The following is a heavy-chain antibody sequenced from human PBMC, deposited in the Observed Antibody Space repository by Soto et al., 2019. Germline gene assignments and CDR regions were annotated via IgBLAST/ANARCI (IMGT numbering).Heavy chain of an antibody. J-gene: IGHJ5*02. Sequence: QAQLVQSGDEVKKRGSSVKVSCKAPGDYFGGYTFNWVRQAPGRGLEWMGGIIPIFRTANYAQRFQGRLTMTADDLTATVSMVLTSLKSDDTAVYYCARGAEGTVDYNWFDTWGQVTLVTVSS. V-gene: IGHV1-69*01. CDR1: GDYFGGYT. D-gene: IGHD3-9*01. CDR3: ARGAEGTVDYNWFDT. CDR2: IIPIFRTA.